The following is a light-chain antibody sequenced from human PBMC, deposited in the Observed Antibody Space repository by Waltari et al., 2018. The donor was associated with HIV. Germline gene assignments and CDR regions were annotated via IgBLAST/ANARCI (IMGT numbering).Light chain of an antibody. J-gene: IGLJ3*02. CDR1: SGSVSGRSS. Sequence: QTVVTQESSLSVSPGGTVTLTCGLSSGSVSGRSSPRWYQQTPGQAPRTLIYNTNTRSAGVPDRFSGSILGNKAALTSSGAQADDECDYHCVLYVGSGIWVFGGGTKLTVL. V-gene: IGLV8-61*01. CDR3: VLYVGSGIWV. CDR2: NTN.